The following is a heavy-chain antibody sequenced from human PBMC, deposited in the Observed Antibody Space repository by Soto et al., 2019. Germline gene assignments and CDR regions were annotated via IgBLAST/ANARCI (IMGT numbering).Heavy chain of an antibody. J-gene: IGHJ4*02. CDR1: GFSVSGND. CDR3: ASNHSSGWLYFDS. Sequence: QLQLLESGGDLVKPGGSLRLSCAASGFSVSGNDLSWIRQAPGKGLEWVSSIGSSGRAIYYADSVKGRFTISRDNAKDSLYLHMSSLRAEDTAIYYCASNHSSGWLYFDSWGQGTLVTVSS. V-gene: IGHV3-11*01. CDR2: IGSSGRAI. D-gene: IGHD6-19*01.